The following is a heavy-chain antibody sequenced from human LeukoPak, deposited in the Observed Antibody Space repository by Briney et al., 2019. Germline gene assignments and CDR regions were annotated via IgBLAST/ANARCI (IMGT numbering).Heavy chain of an antibody. J-gene: IGHJ4*02. CDR1: GYAFTNYY. V-gene: IGHV1-46*01. CDR3: ARVGPALYGSFDN. CDR2: INPGGGGT. Sequence: ASVKVSCKASGYAFTNYYMHWVRQAPGQGLEWVGIINPGGGGTTYAQKFQGRVTMTTDTSTSTVYMELSSLTSEDTAVYFCARVGPALYGSFDNWGQGTLVTVSS. D-gene: IGHD2/OR15-2a*01.